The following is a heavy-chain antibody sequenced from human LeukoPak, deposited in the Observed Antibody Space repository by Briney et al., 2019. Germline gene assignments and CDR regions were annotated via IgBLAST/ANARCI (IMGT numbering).Heavy chain of an antibody. CDR1: GFTFSSYA. D-gene: IGHD3-9*01. CDR3: AKDSRQGDYDILTGYYAQTLGLFDY. J-gene: IGHJ4*02. CDR2: ISYDGSNK. V-gene: IGHV3-30*04. Sequence: GGSLRLSCAASGFTFSSYAMHWVRQAPGKGLEWVAVISYDGSNKYYADSVKGRFTISRDNSKNTLYLQMNGLRAEDTAVYYCAKDSRQGDYDILTGYYAQTLGLFDYWGQGTLVTVSS.